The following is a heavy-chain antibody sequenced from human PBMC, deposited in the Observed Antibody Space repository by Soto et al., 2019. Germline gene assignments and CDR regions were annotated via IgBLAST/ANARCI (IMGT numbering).Heavy chain of an antibody. Sequence: SETLSLTCAVSGSSFTSNNWWTWVRQPPGQGLEWIGEIYRTGSTNYNPSLKSRVTISLDKSENQFSLKVTSLTAADTAVYYCASRDPGTSVDYWGQGTLVTVSS. V-gene: IGHV4-4*02. CDR1: GSSFTSNNW. CDR3: ASRDPGTSVDY. CDR2: IYRTGST. D-gene: IGHD1-7*01. J-gene: IGHJ4*02.